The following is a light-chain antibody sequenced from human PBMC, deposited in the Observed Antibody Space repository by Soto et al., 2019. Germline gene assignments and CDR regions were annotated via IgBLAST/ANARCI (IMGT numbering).Light chain of an antibody. Sequence: DIQMTQSPSTLSASVGDRVTITCRASQSINSWLAWYQQKPGKAPKLLIYKASTLESGVPSRFSGSGSGTEFTLTISSLQPDDFAAYYYQQYNTYSYTFGQGTKLEIK. CDR3: QQYNTYSYT. V-gene: IGKV1-5*03. CDR1: QSINSW. CDR2: KAS. J-gene: IGKJ2*01.